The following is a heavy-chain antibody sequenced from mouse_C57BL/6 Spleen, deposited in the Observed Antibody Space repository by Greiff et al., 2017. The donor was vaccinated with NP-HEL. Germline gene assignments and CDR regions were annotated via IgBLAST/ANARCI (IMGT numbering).Heavy chain of an antibody. Sequence: EVQLVESGGGLVQPGGSMKLSCAASGFTFSDAWMDWVRQSPEKGLEWVAEIRNKANNHATYYAESVKGRFTISRDDSKSSVYLQMNSLRAEDTGIYYCTRGERAYYFDYWGQGTTLTVSS. CDR1: GFTFSDAW. J-gene: IGHJ2*01. CDR2: IRNKANNHAT. CDR3: TRGERAYYFDY. V-gene: IGHV6-6*01. D-gene: IGHD3-3*01.